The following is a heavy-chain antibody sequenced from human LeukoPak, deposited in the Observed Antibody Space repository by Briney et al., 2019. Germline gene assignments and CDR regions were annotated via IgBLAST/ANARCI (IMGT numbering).Heavy chain of an antibody. CDR1: GFTFSNYR. CDR2: IKKDGSEK. D-gene: IGHD6-13*01. J-gene: IGHJ4*02. Sequence: PGGSLRLSCAASGFTFSNYRMAWLRQAPGKGLEWVANIKKDGSEKYYVDSVKGRFTISRDNARNSLYLQMNSLRAEDTAVYYCASGRQLGYWGQGTLVTVSS. CDR3: ASGRQLGY. V-gene: IGHV3-7*01.